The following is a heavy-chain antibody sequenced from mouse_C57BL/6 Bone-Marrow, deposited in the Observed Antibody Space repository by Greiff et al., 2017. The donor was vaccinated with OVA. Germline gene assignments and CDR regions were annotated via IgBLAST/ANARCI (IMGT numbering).Heavy chain of an antibody. J-gene: IGHJ4*01. CDR1: GFTFSSYA. CDR2: ISDGGSYT. V-gene: IGHV5-4*01. D-gene: IGHD1-1*01. Sequence: EVQGVESGGGLVKPGGSLKLSCAASGFTFSSYAMSWVRQTPEKRLEWVATISDGGSYTYYPDNVKGRFTISRDNAKNNLYLQMSHLKSEDTAMYYCARDRGYYGSSEDWYAMDYWGQGTSVTVSS. CDR3: ARDRGYYGSSEDWYAMDY.